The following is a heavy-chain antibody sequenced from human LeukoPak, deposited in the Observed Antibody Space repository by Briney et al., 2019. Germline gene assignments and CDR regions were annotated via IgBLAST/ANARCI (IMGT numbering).Heavy chain of an antibody. J-gene: IGHJ4*02. CDR1: GFTFSSYA. CDR2: ISGSGGST. Sequence: QTGGSLRLSCAASGFTFSSYAMSWVRQAPGKGLEWVSAISGSGGSTYYADSVKGRFTISRDNSKNTLYLQMNSLRAEDTAVYYCAKFRLYCSSTSCYRNYYFDYWGQGTLVTVSS. CDR3: AKFRLYCSSTSCYRNYYFDY. D-gene: IGHD2-2*01. V-gene: IGHV3-23*01.